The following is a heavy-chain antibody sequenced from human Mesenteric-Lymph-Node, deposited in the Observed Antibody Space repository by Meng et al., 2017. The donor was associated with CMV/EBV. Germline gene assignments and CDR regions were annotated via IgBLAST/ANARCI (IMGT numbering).Heavy chain of an antibody. CDR1: GGTFSSYA. V-gene: IGHV1-69*13. D-gene: IGHD4-17*01. CDR2: IIPIFGTA. CDR3: ASGGDRFRGYYGMDV. J-gene: IGHJ6*02. Sequence: SVKVSCKASGGTFSSYAISWVRQAPGQGLEWMGGIIPIFGTANSAQKFHGRVTINADESTATAYMELSSLRSEDTAVYYCASGGDRFRGYYGMDVWGQGTTVTVSS.